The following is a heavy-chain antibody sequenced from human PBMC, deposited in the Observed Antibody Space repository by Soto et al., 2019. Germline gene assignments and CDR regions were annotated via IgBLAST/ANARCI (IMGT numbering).Heavy chain of an antibody. CDR1: GFAFDNYP. Sequence: GGSLRLSCAASGFAFDNYPMNWVRQAPGKGLEWVAAICDGGGNTFYADSVQGRFTISRDNSKNTLYLQMNSLRAEDTAVYYCARAIVVVTATLPTPLDYWGQGTLVTVSS. D-gene: IGHD2-21*02. J-gene: IGHJ4*02. CDR3: ARAIVVVTATLPTPLDY. CDR2: ICDGGGNT. V-gene: IGHV3-23*01.